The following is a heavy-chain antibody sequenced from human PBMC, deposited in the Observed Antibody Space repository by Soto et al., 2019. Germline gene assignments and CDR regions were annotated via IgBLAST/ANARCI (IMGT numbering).Heavy chain of an antibody. V-gene: IGHV4-4*02. Sequence: LSLTCAVSGGSISSSNWLSWVRQPPGKGLEWIGEIYHSGSTNYNPSLKSRVTISVDKSKNQFSLKLSSVTAADTAVYYCASRPYYDILTGYSWENWFDPWGQGTLVTVSS. CDR2: IYHSGST. CDR3: ASRPYYDILTGYSWENWFDP. CDR1: GGSISSSNW. D-gene: IGHD3-9*01. J-gene: IGHJ5*02.